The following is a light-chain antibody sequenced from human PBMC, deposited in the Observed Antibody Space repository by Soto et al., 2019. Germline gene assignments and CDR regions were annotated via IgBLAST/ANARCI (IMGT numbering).Light chain of an antibody. CDR3: QSYDSSPGNYV. CDR2: GNS. J-gene: IGLJ1*01. V-gene: IGLV1-40*01. Sequence: QSALTQPPSVSGAPGQRVTISCTGSSSNIGAGYDVHWYQQLPGTAPKLLIYGNSNRPSGVPDRFSGSKSGTSASLAITGLQAEDEADYYCQSYDSSPGNYVFGTGTKVPVL. CDR1: SSNIGAGYD.